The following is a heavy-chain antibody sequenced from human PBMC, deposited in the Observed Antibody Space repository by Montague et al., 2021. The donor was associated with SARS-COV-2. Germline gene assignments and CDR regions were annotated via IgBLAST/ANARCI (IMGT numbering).Heavy chain of an antibody. D-gene: IGHD6-19*01. Sequence: SETLSLTCTVSGGSISGYYWSWIRQPPGKGLEWIGYIYYSGSTNYNPSXRSRVTISVDTSKNQFSLKLSYVTAADTAVYYCARGSGWMGNVFDIWGQGTMVTVSS. CDR3: ARGSGWMGNVFDI. CDR2: IYYSGST. V-gene: IGHV4-59*12. J-gene: IGHJ3*02. CDR1: GGSISGYY.